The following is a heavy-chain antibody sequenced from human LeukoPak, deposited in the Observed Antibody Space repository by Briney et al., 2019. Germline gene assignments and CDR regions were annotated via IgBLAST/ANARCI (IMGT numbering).Heavy chain of an antibody. Sequence: GGSLRLSCAASGFTFSSYAMHSVRQAPGKGLEWVAVISYDGSNKYYADSVKGRFTISRDNSKNTLYLQMNSLRAEDTAVYYCAKDQFRPTGTTVFDIWGQGTMVTVSS. V-gene: IGHV3-30-3*01. J-gene: IGHJ3*02. CDR1: GFTFSSYA. D-gene: IGHD1-7*01. CDR3: AKDQFRPTGTTVFDI. CDR2: ISYDGSNK.